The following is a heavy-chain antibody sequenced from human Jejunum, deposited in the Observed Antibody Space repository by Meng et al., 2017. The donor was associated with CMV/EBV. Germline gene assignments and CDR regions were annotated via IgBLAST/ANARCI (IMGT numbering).Heavy chain of an antibody. D-gene: IGHD4-11*01. CDR1: FTFSNYE. CDR3: ASETEGSNYDAFDI. V-gene: IGHV3-48*03. CDR2: IRSSGSNI. J-gene: IGHJ3*02. Sequence: FTFSNYEMNRVRQAPGKGLEWVSYIRSSGSNIQYADSVKGRFTISRDNAKNSLYLQMSSLRAEDTAVYYCASETEGSNYDAFDIWGQGTVVTVSS.